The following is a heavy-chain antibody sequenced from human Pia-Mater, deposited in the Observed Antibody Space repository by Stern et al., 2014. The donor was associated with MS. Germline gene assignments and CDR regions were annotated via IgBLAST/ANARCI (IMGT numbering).Heavy chain of an antibody. CDR2: VSYDGSNK. Sequence: MQLVESGGGVVHPGRPLRLSCVASGFTLGSCAMHWVRQAPGKGLEWAAGVSYDGSNKYYADSVKGRFTISRDNSQNTLYMQMSSLRPEDTAVYYCAKDRQYLTYFFDHWGQGSLVTVSS. D-gene: IGHD2/OR15-2a*01. V-gene: IGHV3-30*18. CDR3: AKDRQYLTYFFDH. J-gene: IGHJ5*02. CDR1: GFTLGSCA.